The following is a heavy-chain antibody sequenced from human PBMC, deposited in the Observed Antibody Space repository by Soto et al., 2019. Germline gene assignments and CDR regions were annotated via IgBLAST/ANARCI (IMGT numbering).Heavy chain of an antibody. V-gene: IGHV3-23*01. D-gene: IGHD3-22*01. CDR1: GFTFSSYA. CDR2: ISGSGGST. Sequence: HPGGSLRLSCAASGFTFSSYAMSWVRQAPGKGLEWVSAISGSGGSTYYADSVKGRFTISRDNSKNTLYLQMNSLRAEDTAVYYCAKAVHYYDSSGHYRGGYFDYWGQGTLVTVSS. J-gene: IGHJ4*02. CDR3: AKAVHYYDSSGHYRGGYFDY.